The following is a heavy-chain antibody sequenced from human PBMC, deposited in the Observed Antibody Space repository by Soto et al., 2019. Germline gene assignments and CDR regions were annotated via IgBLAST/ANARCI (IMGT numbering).Heavy chain of an antibody. CDR2: IIPILGIA. V-gene: IGHV1-69*04. CDR1: GGTFSSYT. J-gene: IGHJ4*02. CDR3: GRDLSEYSSSSSAFDY. D-gene: IGHD6-6*01. Sequence: ASVKVSCKASGGTFSSYTISWVRQAPGQGLEWMGRIIPILGIANYAQKFQGRVTITADKSTSTAYMEMSSLRSEDTAVYYCGRDLSEYSSSSSAFDYWGQGTLVTVSS.